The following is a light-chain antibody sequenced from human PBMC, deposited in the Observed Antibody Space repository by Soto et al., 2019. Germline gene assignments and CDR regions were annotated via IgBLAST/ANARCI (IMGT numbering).Light chain of an antibody. V-gene: IGKV1-5*03. CDR2: QAS. Sequence: DIQMTQSPSTLSASVGDRVNITCRASQSIGDWLAWYQQKPRKAPKVLIYQASSLKSGFPSRFSGSRSGTEFTLTIRGVQPDDFTTYYCQQYNTYSTFGQGTKVEI. CDR1: QSIGDW. CDR3: QQYNTYST. J-gene: IGKJ1*01.